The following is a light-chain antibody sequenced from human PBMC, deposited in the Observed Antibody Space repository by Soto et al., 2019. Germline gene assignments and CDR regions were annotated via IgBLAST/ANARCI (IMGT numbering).Light chain of an antibody. CDR3: QQRINLPRT. J-gene: IGKJ1*01. V-gene: IGKV3-11*01. CDR2: DAS. CDR1: QSVDNF. Sequence: EIVLTQSPATLSLSPGERVTLSCRASQSVDNFLAWYQQKPGQAPRLLIYDASNRAAGIPARFRGSGSGTDFTLTISSLEPDDFAIYYCQQRINLPRTFGQGTKVEVK.